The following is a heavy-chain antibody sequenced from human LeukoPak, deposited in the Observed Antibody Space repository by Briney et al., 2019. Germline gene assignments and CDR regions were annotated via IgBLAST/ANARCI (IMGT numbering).Heavy chain of an antibody. Sequence: ASVKVSCKASGYTFTSSDFTWVRQAPGQGLEWMGWISVYNGNTNYAQKFQGRVTMTTDTSTSTEYMELRSLRSDDTAVYYCASTRGYGGYDIDYWGQGTLVTVSS. V-gene: IGHV1-18*01. J-gene: IGHJ4*02. CDR1: GYTFTSSD. CDR3: ASTRGYGGYDIDY. CDR2: ISVYNGNT. D-gene: IGHD5-12*01.